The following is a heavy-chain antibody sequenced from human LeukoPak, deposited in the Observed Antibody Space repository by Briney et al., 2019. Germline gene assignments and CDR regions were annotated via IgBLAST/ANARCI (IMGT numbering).Heavy chain of an antibody. V-gene: IGHV3-53*01. CDR3: YGIHLGDSFDI. Sequence: GGSLRLSCAASGFIVSRNNMGRVRQAPGKGLEWVSALSSKYETYYADSVKGRFTISRDNSENTLYLQMNALRAEDTALYYCYGIHLGDSFDIWGRGTMVIVFS. CDR1: GFIVSRNN. CDR2: LSSKYET. J-gene: IGHJ3*02. D-gene: IGHD3-16*01.